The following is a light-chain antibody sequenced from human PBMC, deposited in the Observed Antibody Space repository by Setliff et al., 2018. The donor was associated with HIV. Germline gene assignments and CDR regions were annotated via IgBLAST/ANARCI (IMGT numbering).Light chain of an antibody. Sequence: QSVLTQPPSVSAAPGQKVTISYSGSSSNIGNSYVSWYQQLPGTAPKLLIYDNNKRPSGIPDRFSGSKSGTSATLGITGLQTGDEADYYCGTWDSSLSAGVFGGGTK. V-gene: IGLV1-51*01. CDR3: GTWDSSLSAGV. CDR1: SSNIGNSY. CDR2: DNN. J-gene: IGLJ2*01.